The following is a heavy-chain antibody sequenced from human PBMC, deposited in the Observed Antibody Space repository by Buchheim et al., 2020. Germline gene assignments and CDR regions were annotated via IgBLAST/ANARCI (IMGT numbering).Heavy chain of an antibody. CDR2: ILYNGNT. CDR3: ATQRRDGYNFWDY. CDR1: GDSISSSSHY. D-gene: IGHD5-24*01. V-gene: IGHV4-39*01. Sequence: QLQLQESGPGLVKPSETLSLTCSVSGDSISSSSHYWGWIRQPPGKGLEWIGSILYNGNTYYSPSLKSRVPVFADTSKNQFSLRLSSVTAADTAVYYCATQRRDGYNFWDYWGLGTL. J-gene: IGHJ4*02.